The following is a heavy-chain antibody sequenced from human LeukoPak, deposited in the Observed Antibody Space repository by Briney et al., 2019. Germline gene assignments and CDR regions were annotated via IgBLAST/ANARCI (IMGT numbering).Heavy chain of an antibody. Sequence: ASETLSLTCTVSGGSISSYYWGWLRQPPGKGLEWSGSIYYSGSTYYNPSLKSRVSISVDTSKNQFSLKLSSVTAADTAVYYCARSRSRPLLPPLPKSQYYFDYGGQGTLVTVSS. J-gene: IGHJ4*02. V-gene: IGHV4-39*07. CDR2: IYYSGST. CDR3: ARSRSRPLLPPLPKSQYYFDY. D-gene: IGHD2-21*01. CDR1: GGSISSYY.